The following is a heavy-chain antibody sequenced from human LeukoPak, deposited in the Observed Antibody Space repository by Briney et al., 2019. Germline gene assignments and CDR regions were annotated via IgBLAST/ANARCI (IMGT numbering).Heavy chain of an antibody. CDR3: ARAAGGGYFDF. J-gene: IGHJ4*02. V-gene: IGHV1-18*01. CDR2: ISAYNSNT. D-gene: IGHD6-13*01. Sequence: ASVNVSCKASGYSFTSYGISWVRQAPGQGLEWMGWISAYNSNTNYAQNLQGRVTMTTDTSTSTVYLDLRSLRSDDTAVYYCARAAGGGYFDFWGQGTLVTVSS. CDR1: GYSFTSYG.